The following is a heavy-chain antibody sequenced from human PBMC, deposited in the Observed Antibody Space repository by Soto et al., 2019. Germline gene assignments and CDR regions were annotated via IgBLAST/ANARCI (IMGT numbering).Heavy chain of an antibody. Sequence: SETLSLTCAVYGGSFSGYYWSWIRQPPGKGLEWIGEINHSGSTNYNPSLKSRVTISVDTSKNQFSLKLSSVTAADTAVYYCARSRPAGVVIPAFFDYWGQGTLVTVSS. J-gene: IGHJ4*02. CDR2: INHSGST. D-gene: IGHD3-3*01. CDR1: GGSFSGYY. CDR3: ARSRPAGVVIPAFFDY. V-gene: IGHV4-34*01.